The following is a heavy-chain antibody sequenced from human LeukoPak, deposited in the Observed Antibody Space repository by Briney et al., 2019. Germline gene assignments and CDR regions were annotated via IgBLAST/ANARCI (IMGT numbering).Heavy chain of an antibody. Sequence: ASVKVSCKASGGTFSSYTISWVRQAPGQGLEWMGRIIPILGIANYAQKFQGRVTITADKSTSTAYVELSSLRSEDTAVYYCARADIAVAAPSDYWGQGTLVTVSS. CDR2: IIPILGIA. V-gene: IGHV1-69*02. CDR3: ARADIAVAAPSDY. CDR1: GGTFSSYT. J-gene: IGHJ4*02. D-gene: IGHD6-19*01.